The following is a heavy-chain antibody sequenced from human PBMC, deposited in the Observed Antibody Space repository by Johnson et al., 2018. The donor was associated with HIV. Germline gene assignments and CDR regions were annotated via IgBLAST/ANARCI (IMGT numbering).Heavy chain of an antibody. CDR2: IFTVGDV. D-gene: IGHD5-18*01. Sequence: VQLVESGGGLAQPGGSLRLSCAASGITVSSNYMSWVRQAPGKGLEWVSVIFTVGDVYYADSVKGRFTISRDNSKNLLYLQMNSLRPEDTAVYYCARDGRDLVTRGSFDVWGQGTVVTVAS. CDR3: ARDGRDLVTRGSFDV. J-gene: IGHJ3*01. V-gene: IGHV3-66*02. CDR1: GITVSSNY.